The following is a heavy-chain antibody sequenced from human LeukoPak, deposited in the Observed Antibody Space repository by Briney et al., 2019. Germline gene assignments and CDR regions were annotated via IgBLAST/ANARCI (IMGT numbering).Heavy chain of an antibody. CDR2: IIPIFGTA. CDR3: ARERDSYGLVDDAFDI. Sequence: ASVKVSCKASGGTFSSYAISWVRQAPGRGLEWMGGIIPIFGTANYAQKFQGRVTITADESTSTAYMELSSLRSEDTAVYYCARERDSYGLVDDAFDIWGQGTMVTVSS. CDR1: GGTFSSYA. V-gene: IGHV1-69*13. J-gene: IGHJ3*02. D-gene: IGHD5-18*01.